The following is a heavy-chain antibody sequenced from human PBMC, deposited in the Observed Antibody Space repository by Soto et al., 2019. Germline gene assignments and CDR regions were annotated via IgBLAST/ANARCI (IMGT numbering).Heavy chain of an antibody. CDR3: ARIRYSSGWYDY. CDR2: IYYSGST. CDR1: GGSISSSSYY. D-gene: IGHD6-19*01. Sequence: SETLSLTCTVSGGSISSSSYYWGWIRQPPGKGLEWIGSIYYSGSTYYNPSLKSRVTISVDTAKNQFSLKLSSVTAADTAVYYCARIRYSSGWYDYWGQGTLVTVSS. J-gene: IGHJ4*02. V-gene: IGHV4-39*01.